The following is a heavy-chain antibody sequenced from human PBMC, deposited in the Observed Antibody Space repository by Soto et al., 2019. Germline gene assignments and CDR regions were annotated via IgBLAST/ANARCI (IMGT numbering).Heavy chain of an antibody. Sequence: PSETLSLTCTVPGGSISSSSYYWGWIRQPPGKGLEWIGSIYYSGSTYYNPSLKSRVTISVDTSKNQFSLKLSSVTAADTAVYYCARRKGYGDNEFGMDVWGQGTTVTVSS. CDR1: GGSISSSSYY. J-gene: IGHJ6*02. CDR2: IYYSGST. D-gene: IGHD4-17*01. V-gene: IGHV4-39*01. CDR3: ARRKGYGDNEFGMDV.